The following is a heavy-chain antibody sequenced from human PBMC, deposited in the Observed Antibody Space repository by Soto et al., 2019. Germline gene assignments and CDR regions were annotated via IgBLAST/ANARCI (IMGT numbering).Heavy chain of an antibody. J-gene: IGHJ6*03. Sequence: SETLSLTCAVYGGSFSGYYWSWIRQPPGKGLEWIGEINHSGSTNYNPSLKSRVTISVDTSKNQFSLKLSSVKTEDTAVYYCNRVRSYDFWSGFQDYYYYYMDVWGKGTTVTVSS. V-gene: IGHV4-34*01. D-gene: IGHD3-3*01. CDR1: GGSFSGYY. CDR3: NRVRSYDFWSGFQDYYYYYMDV. CDR2: INHSGST.